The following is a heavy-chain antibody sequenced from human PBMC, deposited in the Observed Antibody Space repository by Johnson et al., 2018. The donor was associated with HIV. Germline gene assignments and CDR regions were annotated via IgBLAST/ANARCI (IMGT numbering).Heavy chain of an antibody. V-gene: IGHV3-11*04. J-gene: IGHJ3*02. CDR1: GFTFSDYY. Sequence: QVQLVESGGGLVKPGGSLRLSCAASGFTFSDYYMSWIRQAPGKGLEWVSYISSIGSTIYYADSVKGRFTISRDNARNSLFLQMNSLRAEDTAVYYCARIPGSGWEHDAFDIWGQGTLVTVSS. CDR3: ARIPGSGWEHDAFDI. D-gene: IGHD6-19*01. CDR2: ISSIGSTI.